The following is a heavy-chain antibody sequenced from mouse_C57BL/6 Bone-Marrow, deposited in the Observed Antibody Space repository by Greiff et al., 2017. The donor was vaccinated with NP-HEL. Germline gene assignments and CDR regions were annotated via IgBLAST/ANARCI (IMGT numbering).Heavy chain of an antibody. D-gene: IGHD1-1*01. CDR1: GFSLTSYG. CDR2: IWSGGST. Sequence: VKLLESGPGLVQPSQSLSITCTVSGFSLTSYGVHWVRQSPGKGLEWLGVIWSGGSTAYNAAFISRLTISKDNSKCQVFFKMNSLQADDTAIYYCAGYYGSSYWYFDVGGTGTTVTVSS. CDR3: AGYYGSSYWYFDV. V-gene: IGHV2-2*01. J-gene: IGHJ1*03.